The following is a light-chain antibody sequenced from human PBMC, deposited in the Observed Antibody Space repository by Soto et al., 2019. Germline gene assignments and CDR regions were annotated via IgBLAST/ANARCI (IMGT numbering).Light chain of an antibody. V-gene: IGKV1-39*01. CDR2: AAS. J-gene: IGKJ2*01. Sequence: DIQMTQSPSSLSASVGDRVTITCRARQSISSYLNWYQQKPGKAPKLLIYAASSLQSGVPSRFSCSGSGTDFTLTISSLQPEDFATYYCQQSYSTPLYTFGQGTKLEIK. CDR1: QSISSY. CDR3: QQSYSTPLYT.